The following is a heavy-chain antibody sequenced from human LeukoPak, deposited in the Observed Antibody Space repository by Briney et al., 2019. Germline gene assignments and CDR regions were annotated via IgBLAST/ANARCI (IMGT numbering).Heavy chain of an antibody. Sequence: GGSLRLSCAASGFTFSNYAMSWVRQAPGKGLEWVSVISGNGGRTYYADSVKGGFTISRDNSKNTLYLQMNSLRAEDTAVYYCAKVRDLDTVLGRFDNWGQGTLVTVSS. CDR3: AKVRDLDTVLGRFDN. CDR1: GFTFSNYA. D-gene: IGHD5-18*01. V-gene: IGHV3-23*01. CDR2: ISGNGGRT. J-gene: IGHJ5*02.